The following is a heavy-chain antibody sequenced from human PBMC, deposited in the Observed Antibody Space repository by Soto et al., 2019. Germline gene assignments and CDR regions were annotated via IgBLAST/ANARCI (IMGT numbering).Heavy chain of an antibody. CDR2: ISYDGSNK. D-gene: IGHD1-26*01. Sequence: LRLSCAASGFTFSSYGMHWVRQAPGKGLEWVAVISYDGSNKYYADSVKGRFTISRDNSKNTLYLQMNSLRAEDAAVYYCAKWEGVGGYYYYYYGMDVWGQGTTVTVSS. CDR3: AKWEGVGGYYYYYYGMDV. J-gene: IGHJ6*02. V-gene: IGHV3-30*18. CDR1: GFTFSSYG.